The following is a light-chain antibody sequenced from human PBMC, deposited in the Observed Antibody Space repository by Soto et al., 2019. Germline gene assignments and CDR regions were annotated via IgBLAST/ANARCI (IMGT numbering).Light chain of an antibody. CDR1: QDLSVY. CDR3: QKYNAAPLT. Sequence: DIQMTQSPSSLSASVGDRVTITCRASQDLSVYLAWYQQKPGNVPTLLIYSASTVQSGGPSRFSGSGSGTDSTLPISSLQHEEVATYDWQKYNAAPLTFGQGTRLEMK. J-gene: IGKJ5*01. V-gene: IGKV1-27*01. CDR2: SAS.